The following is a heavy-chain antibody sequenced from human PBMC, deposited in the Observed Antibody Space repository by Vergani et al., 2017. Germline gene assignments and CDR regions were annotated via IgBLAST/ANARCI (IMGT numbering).Heavy chain of an antibody. CDR3: AKLVAGDFDY. J-gene: IGHJ4*02. CDR1: GFTFDDYA. D-gene: IGHD6-19*01. V-gene: IGHV3-9*01. Sequence: EVQLVESGGGLVQPGRSLRLSCAASGFTFDDYAMHWVRQAPGKGLEWVSGISWNSGSIGYADSVKGRFTISRDNAKNPLYLQMNSLRAEDTALYYCAKLVAGDFDYWGQGTLVTVSS. CDR2: ISWNSGSI.